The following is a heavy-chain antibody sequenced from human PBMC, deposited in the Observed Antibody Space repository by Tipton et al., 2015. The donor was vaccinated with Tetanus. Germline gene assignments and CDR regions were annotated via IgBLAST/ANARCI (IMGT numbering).Heavy chain of an antibody. V-gene: IGHV1-18*01. D-gene: IGHD3-10*01. Sequence: QLVQSGAEVKKPGASVKVSCKASGYTFNRYGITWVRQAPGQGLEWMGWISPNNGNTNYAQKLQGRVTMTTDTSTSTAYMEMRSLRSDDTAVYYCARDYFGSGSHYTFDSWGQGTLVTVSS. CDR3: ARDYFGSGSHYTFDS. CDR1: GYTFNRYG. CDR2: ISPNNGNT. J-gene: IGHJ4*02.